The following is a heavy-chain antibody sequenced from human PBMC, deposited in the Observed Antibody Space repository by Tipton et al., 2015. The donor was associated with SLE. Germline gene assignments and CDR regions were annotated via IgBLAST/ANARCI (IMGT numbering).Heavy chain of an antibody. CDR1: GFTFSSYS. Sequence: LRLSCAASGFTFSSYSMNWVRQAPGKGLEWIGEINHSGSTNYNPSLKSRVTISVDTSKNQFSLKLSSVTAADTAVYYCAREYSSSWYALDYWGQGTLVTVSS. V-gene: IGHV4-34*01. J-gene: IGHJ4*02. CDR2: INHSGST. D-gene: IGHD6-13*01. CDR3: AREYSSSWYALDY.